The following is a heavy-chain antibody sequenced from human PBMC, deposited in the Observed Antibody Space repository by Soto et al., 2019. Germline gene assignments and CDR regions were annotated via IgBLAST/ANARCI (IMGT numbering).Heavy chain of an antibody. J-gene: IGHJ4*02. CDR2: IKSKTDGGTT. D-gene: IGHD4-17*01. Sequence: EVQLVESGGGLVKPGGSLRLSCAASGFTFSNAWMSWVRQAPGKGLEWVGRIKSKTDGGTTDYAAPVKGRFTISRDDSKNTLYLQMNSLKTEDTAVYYCTPDTVTTWAFDYWGQGTLVTVSS. V-gene: IGHV3-15*01. CDR1: GFTFSNAW. CDR3: TPDTVTTWAFDY.